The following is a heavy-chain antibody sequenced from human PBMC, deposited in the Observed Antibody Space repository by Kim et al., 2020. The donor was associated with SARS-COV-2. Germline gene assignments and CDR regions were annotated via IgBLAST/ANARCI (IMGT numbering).Heavy chain of an antibody. D-gene: IGHD6-19*01. J-gene: IGHJ5*02. CDR1: GFTFSRRA. CDR2: VNNNNNP. V-gene: IGHV3-23*05. Sequence: GGSLRLSCAASGFTFSRRAMSWVCQVPAKGLEWIASVNNNNNPYYSDSVNRRFTVTRAITKDTLYLPLNSLSADATALYYSAKDHPRIGWPPFSSWGPGT. CDR3: AKDHPRIGWPPFSS.